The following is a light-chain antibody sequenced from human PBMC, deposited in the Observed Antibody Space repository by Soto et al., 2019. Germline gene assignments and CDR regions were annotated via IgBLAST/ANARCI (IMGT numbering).Light chain of an antibody. Sequence: QPVLTQSPSASASLGASVKITCTLSSGHSSYAIAWHQQQPEKGNRYLMKISSDGSHSKGDGIPDRFSGSSSGAERYLTISSRQSEDEADYYCQTWDTGARVVFGGGTKLTVL. V-gene: IGLV4-69*01. CDR3: QTWDTGARVV. CDR1: SGHSSYA. CDR2: ISSDGSH. J-gene: IGLJ2*01.